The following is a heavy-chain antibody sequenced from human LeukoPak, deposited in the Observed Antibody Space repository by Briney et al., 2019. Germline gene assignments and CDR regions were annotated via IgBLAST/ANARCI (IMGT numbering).Heavy chain of an antibody. CDR2: ITSSGTT. D-gene: IGHD3-22*01. Sequence: TGGSLRLSCAASGFTFSNYGMNWVRQAPGKGLEWVSGITSSGTTYYADSVKGRFTISRDNSKNTLYLQMNSLRAEDTAVYYCNYDTHDGDYWGQGTLVTVSS. CDR1: GFTFSNYG. CDR3: NYDTHDGDY. V-gene: IGHV3-23*01. J-gene: IGHJ4*02.